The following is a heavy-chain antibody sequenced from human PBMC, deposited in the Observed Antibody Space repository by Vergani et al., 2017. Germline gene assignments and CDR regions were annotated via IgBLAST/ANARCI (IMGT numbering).Heavy chain of an antibody. Sequence: VQLVESGGGLVQPGGSLRLSCAASGFTFSSYWMSWVRQAPGKGLEWVGWISAYNGNTNYAQKLQGRVTMTTDTSTSTAYMDLRSLRSDDTAVYYCARDRSTYYDSSGYYFPFDYWGQGTLVTVSS. V-gene: IGHV1-18*01. CDR1: GFTFSSYW. CDR2: ISAYNGNT. CDR3: ARDRSTYYDSSGYYFPFDY. D-gene: IGHD3-22*01. J-gene: IGHJ4*02.